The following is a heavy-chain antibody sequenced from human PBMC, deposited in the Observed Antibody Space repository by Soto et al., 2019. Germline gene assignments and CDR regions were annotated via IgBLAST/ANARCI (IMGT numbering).Heavy chain of an antibody. Sequence: QVQLEQSGAEVKKPGSSVKVSCQTSRGTFNTYPISWMRQAPGQGLEWLGGILPVFGIMNYAQQFQDRLNVTADESTTSVYLELSGLTSEDTAVYFCARPHLRGRHSEFRSVPTASLYHYGLGVWGQGTTVIVSS. V-gene: IGHV1-69*01. CDR3: ARPHLRGRHSEFRSVPTASLYHYGLGV. J-gene: IGHJ6*02. D-gene: IGHD3-3*01. CDR2: ILPVFGIM. CDR1: RGTFNTYP.